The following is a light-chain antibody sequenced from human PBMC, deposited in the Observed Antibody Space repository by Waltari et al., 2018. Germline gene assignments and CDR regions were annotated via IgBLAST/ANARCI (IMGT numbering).Light chain of an antibody. V-gene: IGKV3-15*01. CDR2: GAS. CDR3: QQYNNWPGT. Sequence: EIVMTQSPATLSVSPGERATLSCRASQSVSSNFAWYQQKPGQAPRLLIYGASTRGTGIPARFSGSVSGTEFTLTISSLQSEDFAVYYCQQYNNWPGTFGQGTKVEIK. J-gene: IGKJ1*01. CDR1: QSVSSN.